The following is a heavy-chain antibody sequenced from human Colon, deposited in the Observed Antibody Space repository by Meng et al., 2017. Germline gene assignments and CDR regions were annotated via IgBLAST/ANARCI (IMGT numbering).Heavy chain of an antibody. CDR1: GGSISSYY. D-gene: IGHD6-19*01. V-gene: IGHV4-59*01. CDR2: ISYSGST. CDR3: ARGIAVADNWFDP. J-gene: IGHJ5*02. Sequence: QWPLQESGPGLVKPSETLSLNCTVSGGSISSYYWSWIRQPPGKGLEWIGYISYSGSTNYNPSLKSRVTISVDTSKNRFSLRLSSVTAADTAVYYCARGIAVADNWFDPWGQGTLITVSS.